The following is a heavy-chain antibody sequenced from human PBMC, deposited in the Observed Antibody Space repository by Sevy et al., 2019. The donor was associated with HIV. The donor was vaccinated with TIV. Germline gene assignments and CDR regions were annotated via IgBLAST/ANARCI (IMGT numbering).Heavy chain of an antibody. CDR2: IYHNGST. V-gene: IGHV4-59*01. CDR3: ARGKVLFDY. D-gene: IGHD3-10*01. Sequence: SETLSLTCTVSGDSFSNYYWSWIRQSPGKGLEWFGYIYHNGSTNFNRSLKRRVTISVYTSKNQFSLKLNSVTAADTAVYYCARGKVLFDYWGQGTLVTVSS. J-gene: IGHJ4*02. CDR1: GDSFSNYY.